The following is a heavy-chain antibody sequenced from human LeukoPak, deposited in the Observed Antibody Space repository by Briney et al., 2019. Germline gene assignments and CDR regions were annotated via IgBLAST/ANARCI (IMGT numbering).Heavy chain of an antibody. D-gene: IGHD3-3*01. CDR1: GFTFTNYW. CDR2: IKQDGSQK. V-gene: IGHV3-7*01. CDR3: ARDRDDYDLGRFDS. Sequence: GGSLRLSCVASGFTFTNYWRNWVRQAPGKGLEWVASIKQDGSQKSYVDSVKGRFTISRDNAKNSLSLQMDSLRAEDTAVYYCARDRDDYDLGRFDSWGQGTLVTV. J-gene: IGHJ4*02.